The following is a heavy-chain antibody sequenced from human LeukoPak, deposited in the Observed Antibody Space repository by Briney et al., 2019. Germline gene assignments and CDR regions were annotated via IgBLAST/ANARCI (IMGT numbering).Heavy chain of an antibody. D-gene: IGHD3-22*01. J-gene: IGHJ4*02. CDR1: GFTFITYA. V-gene: IGHV3-30*18. CDR2: ISYDGSNE. CDR3: AKDYYSSGFDY. Sequence: GGSLRLSCVPSGFTFITYAMHWVRQAPGKGLEWVAVISYDGSNEYYAGSVKGRFTISRDNSRNMLYLQMSSLRVEDTAVYYCAKDYYSSGFDYWGQGTLVTVSS.